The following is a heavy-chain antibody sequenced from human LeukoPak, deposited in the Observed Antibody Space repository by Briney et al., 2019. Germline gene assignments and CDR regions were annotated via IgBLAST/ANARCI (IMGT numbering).Heavy chain of an antibody. D-gene: IGHD2-8*01. J-gene: IGHJ4*02. CDR3: AKEGSVCTNGICRYFDQ. CDR2: ISSSSSYI. Sequence: GSLRLSCAASGFTFSSYSMNWVRQAPGKGLEWVSSISSSSSYIYYADSVKGRFTISRDNAKNTLFLQMNSLRPEDTAVYYCAKEGSVCTNGICRYFDQWGQGTLVTVSS. CDR1: GFTFSSYS. V-gene: IGHV3-21*04.